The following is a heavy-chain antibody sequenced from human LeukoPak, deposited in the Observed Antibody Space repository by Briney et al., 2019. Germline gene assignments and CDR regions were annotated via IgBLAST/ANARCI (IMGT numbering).Heavy chain of an antibody. CDR3: ARDLNWLLFDY. CDR1: GFTFIAYW. D-gene: IGHD3/OR15-3a*01. Sequence: GGSLRLSCAASGFTFIAYWMHWVRQAPGKGLVWVSRVKYDGSTTAYADSVKGRFTISRDNTRNILYLEMNSLRVEDTAVYYCARDLNWLLFDYWGQGALVAVSS. CDR2: VKYDGSTT. J-gene: IGHJ4*02. V-gene: IGHV3-74*01.